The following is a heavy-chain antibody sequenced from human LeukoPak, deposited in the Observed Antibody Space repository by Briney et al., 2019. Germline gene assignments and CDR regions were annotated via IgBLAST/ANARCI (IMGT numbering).Heavy chain of an antibody. CDR1: GFTLINHW. CDR2: INGDGTLT. CDR3: VRGLGGL. V-gene: IGHV3-74*01. Sequence: GWSLTLSCPASGFTLINHWMHWVRQPACKGLVWISRINGDGTLTTYEDSVKGRFTISRDNAKNTVYLEMNSLRDEDTAVFYCVRGLGGLWGRGPMVTVSS. J-gene: IGHJ3*01. D-gene: IGHD3-16*01.